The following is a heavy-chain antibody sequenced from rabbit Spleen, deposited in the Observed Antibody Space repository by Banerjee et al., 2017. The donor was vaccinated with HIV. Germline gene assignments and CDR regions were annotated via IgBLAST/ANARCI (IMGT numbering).Heavy chain of an antibody. J-gene: IGHJ3*01. V-gene: IGHV1S40*01. D-gene: IGHD1-1*01. Sequence: QSLEESGGDLVKPGASLTLTCTVSGIDLSGRYYMCWVRQAPGKGLELIACIYVSVGTTYYANWVNGRFTISSHNAQNTLYLQLNSLTAADTATYFCVRGASDSGYYSLWGQGTLVTVS. CDR2: IYVSVGTT. CDR1: GIDLSGRYY. CDR3: VRGASDSGYYSL.